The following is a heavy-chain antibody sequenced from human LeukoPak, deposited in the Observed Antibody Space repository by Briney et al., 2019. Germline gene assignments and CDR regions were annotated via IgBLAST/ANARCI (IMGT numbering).Heavy chain of an antibody. Sequence: AGSLRLTCAASGFTFSSYAMSWVRQAPGKGLEWVSAISGSGGSTYYADSVKGRFTISRDNSKNTLYLQMNSLRAEDTAVYYCAKVATMIVVVINDFDYWGQGTLVTVSS. V-gene: IGHV3-23*01. J-gene: IGHJ4*02. D-gene: IGHD3-22*01. CDR1: GFTFSSYA. CDR2: ISGSGGST. CDR3: AKVATMIVVVINDFDY.